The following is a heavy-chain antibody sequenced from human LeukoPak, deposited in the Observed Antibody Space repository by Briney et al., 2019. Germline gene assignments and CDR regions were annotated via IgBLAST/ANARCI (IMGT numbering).Heavy chain of an antibody. CDR2: IISIFGTA. J-gene: IGHJ6*04. CDR3: TSGRPRKNYSSTSMTV. CDR1: GGTFSRYA. V-gene: IGHV1-69*05. Sequence: SVKVSCKASGGTFSRYAISWVRQAPGQGLEWMGGIISIFGTANYAQKFQGRVTMTTDESTSTAYMELSSLRSEDTAVYYCTSGRPRKNYSSTSMTVWAKGTTVTVSS. D-gene: IGHD1-14*01.